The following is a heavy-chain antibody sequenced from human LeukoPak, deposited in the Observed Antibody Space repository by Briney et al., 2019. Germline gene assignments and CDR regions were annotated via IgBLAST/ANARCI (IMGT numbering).Heavy chain of an antibody. CDR3: ARGGPTVTSFEDWFDP. D-gene: IGHD4-17*01. CDR2: INPNSGGT. CDR1: GYTFTGYY. Sequence: ASVKVSCKASGYTFTGYYMHWVRQAPGQGLEWMGWINPNSGGTNYAQKFQGRVTMTRDTSIGTAYMELSSLRSEDTAVYYCARGGPTVTSFEDWFDPWGQGTLVTVSS. V-gene: IGHV1-2*02. J-gene: IGHJ5*02.